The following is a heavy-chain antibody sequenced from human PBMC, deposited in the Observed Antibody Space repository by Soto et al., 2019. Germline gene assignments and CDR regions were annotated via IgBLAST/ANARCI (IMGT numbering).Heavy chain of an antibody. V-gene: IGHV5-51*01. CDR2: IYPGDSDT. CDR1: GYSFTTYW. Sequence: PGESLKISCKGSGYSFTTYWIAWVRQMPWKGLEWMGIIYPGDSDTRYSPSFQGQVTISADKSISTAYLQWSSLKASDTAMYYCARPSTMIVNGMDVWGQGTTVTVSS. J-gene: IGHJ6*02. D-gene: IGHD3-22*01. CDR3: ARPSTMIVNGMDV.